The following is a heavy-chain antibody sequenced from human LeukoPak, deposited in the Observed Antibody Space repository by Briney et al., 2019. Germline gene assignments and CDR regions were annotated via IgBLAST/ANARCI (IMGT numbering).Heavy chain of an antibody. CDR3: AKEQQLGRPFDY. CDR2: LTWSGGST. D-gene: IGHD6-6*01. V-gene: IGHV3-23*01. J-gene: IGHJ4*02. CDR1: GFTFSTYP. Sequence: GGSLRLSCAASGFTFSTYPMIWLRQAPGKGREEFSALTWSGGSTYYADSVKGRFTISRDNSKNTLYVQMNSLRGEDTAVYYCAKEQQLGRPFDYWGQGTLVTVSS.